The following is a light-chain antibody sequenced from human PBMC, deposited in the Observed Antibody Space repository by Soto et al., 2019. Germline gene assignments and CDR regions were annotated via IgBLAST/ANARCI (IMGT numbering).Light chain of an antibody. CDR3: QQYGSSPQT. V-gene: IGKV3-20*01. CDR1: LSVSNNY. J-gene: IGKJ1*01. Sequence: ETVLPHSPGTLSLSPGEKATPSCRASLSVSNNYLAWYQQKPGQAPRLLIYGASTRATGIPDRFSGSGSGTDFTLTISRLEPEDFAVYYCQQYGSSPQTFGQGTKVDIK. CDR2: GAS.